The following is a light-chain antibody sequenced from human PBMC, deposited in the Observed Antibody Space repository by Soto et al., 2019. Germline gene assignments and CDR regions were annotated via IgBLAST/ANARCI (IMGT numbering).Light chain of an antibody. CDR1: SSDVGSYDY. J-gene: IGLJ2*01. V-gene: IGLV2-18*02. Sequence: QSALIQPPSVSGSPGQSVTISCTGTSSDVGSYDYVSWYQQHPGTVPKPMIYNVNTQPSGVPDRFSGSKSGNTASLTISGLQAEDEADYYCSSYTSSSTLEVFGGGTKVTVL. CDR2: NVN. CDR3: SSYTSSSTLEV.